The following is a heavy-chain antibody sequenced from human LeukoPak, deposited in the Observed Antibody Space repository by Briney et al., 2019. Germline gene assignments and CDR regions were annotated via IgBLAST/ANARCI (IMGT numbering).Heavy chain of an antibody. D-gene: IGHD3-16*02. CDR2: IYTSGST. J-gene: IGHJ4*02. Sequence: SETLSLTCTVSGGSISSYYWSWIRQPAGKGLEWIGRIYTSGSTNYNPSLKSRVTMSVDTSKNQFSLKLSSVTAADTAVYYCARSYHDYVWGSYPYFDYWGQGTLVTVSS. CDR3: ARSYHDYVWGSYPYFDY. CDR1: GGSISSYY. V-gene: IGHV4-4*07.